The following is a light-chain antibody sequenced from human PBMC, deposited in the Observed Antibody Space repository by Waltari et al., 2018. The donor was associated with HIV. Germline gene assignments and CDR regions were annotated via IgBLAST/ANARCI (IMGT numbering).Light chain of an antibody. CDR1: NISRKS. J-gene: IGLJ3*02. CDR2: YDK. CDR3: QVCDGGSDDPVV. V-gene: IGLV3-21*04. Sequence: SYVLTQPPSVSVAPGQTANIPCGGDNISRKSVHWYQHKPGQAPVLVMNYDKDRPSGAPGRFSGSNAGSTATLIISRVEAGEEADYYCQVCDGGSDDPVVFGGVTKLTVV.